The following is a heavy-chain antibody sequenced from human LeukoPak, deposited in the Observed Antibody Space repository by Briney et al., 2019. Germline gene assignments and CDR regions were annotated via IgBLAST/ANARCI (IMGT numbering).Heavy chain of an antibody. D-gene: IGHD3-16*01. CDR2: ISGLSTHI. V-gene: IGHV3-69-1*02. CDR3: GRAFPPLRTSSAGDL. CDR1: GFTFSDYD. Sequence: GGSLRLSCSASGFTFSDYDMNWVRQAPGKGLEWVSSISGLSTHIYYVDSVKGRFSISRDNAKKSVYLQMNSLGVEDTAIYYCGRAFPPLRTSSAGDLWGQGILVTVSS. J-gene: IGHJ4*02.